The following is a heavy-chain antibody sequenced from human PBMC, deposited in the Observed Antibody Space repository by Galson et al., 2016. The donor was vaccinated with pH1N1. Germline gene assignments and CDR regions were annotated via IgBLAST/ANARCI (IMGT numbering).Heavy chain of an antibody. Sequence: ETLSLTCAVSGGASGSSKWWGWVRPPPGTGLKGIVGIYQTETTKSNPSRNRLTALSLDKSKTQFSLKLTFVAAADTAIYFCARSYCSGIVCYDLDASDASWGQGILVTVSS. CDR3: ARSYCSGIVCYDLDASDAS. CDR2: IYQTETT. CDR1: GGASGSSKW. V-gene: IGHV4-4*01. J-gene: IGHJ5*02. D-gene: IGHD2-8*02.